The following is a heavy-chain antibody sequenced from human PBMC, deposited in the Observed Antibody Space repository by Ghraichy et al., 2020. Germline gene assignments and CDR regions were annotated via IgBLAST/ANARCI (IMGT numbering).Heavy chain of an antibody. CDR3: TRVVRLEYLEL. CDR2: IYYSGST. D-gene: IGHD2-21*01. J-gene: IGHJ1*01. V-gene: IGHV4-59*01. Sequence: SETLSLTCNVSGGSISNYYWSWIRQPPGKGLEWIGYIYYSGSTNYNPSLTSRVTMSLGGSKTQFSLTLSSVTAADTAVYYCTRVVRLEYLELWGQGTLVTGSS. CDR1: GGSISNYY.